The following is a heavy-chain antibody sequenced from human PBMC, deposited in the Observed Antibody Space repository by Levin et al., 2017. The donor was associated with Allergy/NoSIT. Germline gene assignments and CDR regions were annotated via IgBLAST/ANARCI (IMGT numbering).Heavy chain of an antibody. CDR3: ATQTIMYSSGWYRSTKDFDY. CDR1: GFTFSSYS. CDR2: ISSSSSYI. V-gene: IGHV3-21*01. J-gene: IGHJ4*02. D-gene: IGHD6-19*01. Sequence: ETLSLTCAASGFTFSSYSMNWVRQAPGKGLEWVSSISSSSSYIYYADSVKGRFTISRDNAKNSLYLQMNSLRAEDTAVYYCATQTIMYSSGWYRSTKDFDYWGQGTLVTVSS.